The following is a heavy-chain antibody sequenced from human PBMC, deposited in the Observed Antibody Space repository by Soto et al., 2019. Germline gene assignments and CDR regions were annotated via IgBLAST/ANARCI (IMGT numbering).Heavy chain of an antibody. D-gene: IGHD4-17*01. CDR3: ATVGEKDGDHDLDYYYYAMGV. Sequence: QLHLVQSGAEVKKAGSSVKVSCKASGGTVSSYAITWVRQAPGKGLEWMGVFIPIFVSAHYAPKFQGRITITADESTSTAYMELSGLTSEDTAIYYCATVGEKDGDHDLDYYYYAMGVWGQGTMVTVSS. CDR1: GGTVSSYA. CDR2: FIPIFVSA. V-gene: IGHV1-69*01. J-gene: IGHJ6*02.